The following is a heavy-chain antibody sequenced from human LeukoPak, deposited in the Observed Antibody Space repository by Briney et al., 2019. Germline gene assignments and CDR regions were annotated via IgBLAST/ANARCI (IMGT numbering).Heavy chain of an antibody. CDR1: GFAFSSYA. J-gene: IGHJ3*02. Sequence: GGCLRLSCAASGFAFSSYAMSWVRQAPGKGLEWVSAISGSGGSTYYADSVKGRFTISRDNSKNTLYLQMNSPRAEDTAVYYCAKGNGYCSGGGCYSHDAFDIWGQGTMVTVSS. D-gene: IGHD2-15*01. CDR2: ISGSGGST. V-gene: IGHV3-23*01. CDR3: AKGNGYCSGGGCYSHDAFDI.